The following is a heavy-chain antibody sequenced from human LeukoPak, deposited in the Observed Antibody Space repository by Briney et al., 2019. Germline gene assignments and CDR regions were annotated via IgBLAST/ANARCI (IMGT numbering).Heavy chain of an antibody. J-gene: IGHJ6*03. CDR3: ARIRRLGAYYYYYMDV. D-gene: IGHD3-16*01. CDR1: GFTFSSYEM. Sequence: PGGSLRLSCAASGFTFSSYEMNWVRQPPGKGLEWIGEIYHSGSTNYNPSLKSRVTISVDKSKNQFSLKLSSVTAADTAVYYCARIRRLGAYYYYYMDVWGKGTTVTVSS. CDR2: IYHSGST. V-gene: IGHV4-4*02.